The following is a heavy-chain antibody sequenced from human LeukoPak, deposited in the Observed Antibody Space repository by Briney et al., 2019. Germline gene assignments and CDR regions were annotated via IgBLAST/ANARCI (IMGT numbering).Heavy chain of an antibody. V-gene: IGHV1-18*01. Sequence: ASVKVSCKASGYTFTSYGISWVRQALGQGLEWMGWISAYNGKTDYPQNLQGRVTLTTDTSTSMAYMELRSLRSDDTAVYYCARDTYTTVTAMDVWGKGTTVTVSS. J-gene: IGHJ6*03. CDR1: GYTFTSYG. CDR2: ISAYNGKT. CDR3: ARDTYTTVTAMDV. D-gene: IGHD4-17*01.